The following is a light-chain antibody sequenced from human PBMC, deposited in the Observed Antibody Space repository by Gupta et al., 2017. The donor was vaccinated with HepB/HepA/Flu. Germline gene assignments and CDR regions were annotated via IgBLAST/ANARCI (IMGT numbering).Light chain of an antibody. Sequence: DVVTTQSPLSLPVSFGQPASISCRSSQSLVSTDGNTYLNWFHQRPGQSPRRLIYGVSNRDSGVPDRFSGSGSGIDVTLKISRVEAEDIGVYYCMQATHWPWTFGQGTKVEI. CDR1: QSLVSTDGNTY. CDR2: GVS. J-gene: IGKJ1*01. V-gene: IGKV2-30*01. CDR3: MQATHWPWT.